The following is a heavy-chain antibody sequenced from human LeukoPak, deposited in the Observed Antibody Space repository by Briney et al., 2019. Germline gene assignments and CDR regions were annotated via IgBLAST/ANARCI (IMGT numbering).Heavy chain of an antibody. D-gene: IGHD6-19*01. J-gene: IGHJ4*02. CDR3: TTLIAVAAVDY. Sequence: GGSLRLSCAASGFTFSNAWMSWVRQAPGKGLEWVGRIKSKTDGGTTDYAAPVKGRFTISRDDSKNTLYLQMNSLKTEDTAAYYCTTLIAVAAVDYWGQGTLVTVSS. V-gene: IGHV3-15*01. CDR2: IKSKTDGGTT. CDR1: GFTFSNAW.